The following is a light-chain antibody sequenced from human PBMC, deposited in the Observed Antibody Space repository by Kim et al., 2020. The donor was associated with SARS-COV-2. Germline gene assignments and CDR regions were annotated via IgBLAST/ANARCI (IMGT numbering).Light chain of an antibody. CDR1: QDISNY. CDR3: QKYNSAPL. CDR2: AAS. V-gene: IGKV1-27*01. Sequence: DIQMTQSPSSLSASVGDRVTITCRASQDISNYLAWYHQKPGKVPKLLIYAASTLQSGVPSRFGGSGSGTDFTLTISSLQPEDVATYYCQKYNSAPLFGGGTKVDI. J-gene: IGKJ4*01.